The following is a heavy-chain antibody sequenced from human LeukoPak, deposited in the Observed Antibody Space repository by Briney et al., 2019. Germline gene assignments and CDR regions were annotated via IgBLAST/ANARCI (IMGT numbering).Heavy chain of an antibody. D-gene: IGHD3-22*01. Sequence: GGSLRLSCAASGFTFDDYGMSWVRQAPGKGLESVSGINWNGGSTGYADSVKGRFTISRDNAKNSLYLQMNSLRAEDTALYYCAREKEVYDSSGYAPRPLDYWGQGTLDTVSS. CDR1: GFTFDDYG. V-gene: IGHV3-20*04. CDR3: AREKEVYDSSGYAPRPLDY. J-gene: IGHJ4*02. CDR2: INWNGGST.